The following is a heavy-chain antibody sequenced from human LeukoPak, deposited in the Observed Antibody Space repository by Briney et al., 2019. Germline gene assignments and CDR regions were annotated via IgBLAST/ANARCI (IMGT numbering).Heavy chain of an antibody. Sequence: SETLSLTCTVSGGSISSYYWSWIRQPAGKGLEWIGRIYTSGSTNYNPSLKSRVTMSVDTSKNQFSLKLSSVTAADTAVYYCARDSPTYSSGWYGMDVWGQGTTVTASS. D-gene: IGHD6-19*01. J-gene: IGHJ6*02. CDR2: IYTSGST. V-gene: IGHV4-4*07. CDR1: GGSISSYY. CDR3: ARDSPTYSSGWYGMDV.